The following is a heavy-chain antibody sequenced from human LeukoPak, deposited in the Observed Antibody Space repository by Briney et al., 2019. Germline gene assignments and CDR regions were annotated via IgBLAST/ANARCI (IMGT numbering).Heavy chain of an antibody. Sequence: EASVKVPCKASGYSFTGYYMHWVRQAPGQGLEWMGWISAYNGNINYAQKLQGRVTMTTDTSTSTAYMVLRSLRSDDTAVYYCSRTYYYDRSGYNPNDYWGQGTLVTVSS. CDR1: GYSFTGYY. D-gene: IGHD3-22*01. CDR2: ISAYNGNI. CDR3: SRTYYYDRSGYNPNDY. J-gene: IGHJ4*02. V-gene: IGHV1-18*04.